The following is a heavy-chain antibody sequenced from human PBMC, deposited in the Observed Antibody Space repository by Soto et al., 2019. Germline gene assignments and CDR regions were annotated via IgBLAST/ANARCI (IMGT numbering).Heavy chain of an antibody. CDR1: GFTFDDYA. Sequence: EVQLVESGGGLVQPGRSPRLSCAASGFTFDDYAMHWVRQAPGKGLEWVSGISWNSGSIGYADSVKGRFTISRDNAKNSLYLQMNSLRAEDTALYYCAKDIGATTGFAFDIWGQGTMVTVSS. J-gene: IGHJ3*02. CDR2: ISWNSGSI. D-gene: IGHD1-26*01. CDR3: AKDIGATTGFAFDI. V-gene: IGHV3-9*01.